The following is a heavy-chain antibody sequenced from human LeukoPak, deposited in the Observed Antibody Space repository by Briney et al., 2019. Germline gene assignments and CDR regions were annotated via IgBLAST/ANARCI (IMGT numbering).Heavy chain of an antibody. Sequence: GGSLRLSCAASGFTFSSYAMSWVRQAPGKGLEWVSAISGSGGSTYYADSVKGRFTISRDNSKNTLYLQMNSLRVEETAVYYWAKDTQIAIPWGFDYWGQGTLVTVSS. CDR3: AKDTQIAIPWGFDY. CDR2: ISGSGGST. V-gene: IGHV3-23*01. D-gene: IGHD6-13*01. J-gene: IGHJ4*02. CDR1: GFTFSSYA.